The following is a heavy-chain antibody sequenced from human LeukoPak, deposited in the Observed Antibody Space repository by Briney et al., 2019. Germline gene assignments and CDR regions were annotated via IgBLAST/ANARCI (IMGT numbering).Heavy chain of an antibody. Sequence: SVKVSCKASGGTFSSYAISWVRQAPGQGLEWMGGIIPIFGTANYAQKFQGRVTITTDESTSTAYMELSSLRSEDTAVYHCARGYYDFWSGYPRYYYYMDVWGKGTTVTVSS. CDR1: GGTFSSYA. D-gene: IGHD3-3*01. V-gene: IGHV1-69*05. CDR3: ARGYYDFWSGYPRYYYYMDV. CDR2: IIPIFGTA. J-gene: IGHJ6*03.